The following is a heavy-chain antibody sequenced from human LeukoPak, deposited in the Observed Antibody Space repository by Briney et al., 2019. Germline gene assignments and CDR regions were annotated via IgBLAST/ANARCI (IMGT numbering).Heavy chain of an antibody. J-gene: IGHJ5*02. CDR3: ARIYSSSWFLNWFDP. CDR1: GGSISSSSYY. D-gene: IGHD6-13*01. V-gene: IGHV4-39*07. Sequence: SETLSLTCTVSGGSISSSSYYWGWIRQPPGKGLEWIGSIYYSGSTYYNPSLKSRVTISVDTSKNQFSLKLNSVTAADTAVYYCARIYSSSWFLNWFDPRGQGTLVTVSS. CDR2: IYYSGST.